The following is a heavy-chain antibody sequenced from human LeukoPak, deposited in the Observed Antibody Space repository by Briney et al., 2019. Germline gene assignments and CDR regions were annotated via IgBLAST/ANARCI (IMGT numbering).Heavy chain of an antibody. CDR3: ARRGSIAAAGMDWFDP. CDR1: GGTFSSYA. CDR2: IIPIFGTA. V-gene: IGHV1-69*01. J-gene: IGHJ5*02. D-gene: IGHD6-13*01. Sequence: SVTVSCKASGGTFSSYAISWVRQAPGQGLEWMGGIIPIFGTANYAQKFQGRVTITADESTSTAYMELSSLRSEDTAVYYCARRGSIAAAGMDWFDPWGQGTLVTVSS.